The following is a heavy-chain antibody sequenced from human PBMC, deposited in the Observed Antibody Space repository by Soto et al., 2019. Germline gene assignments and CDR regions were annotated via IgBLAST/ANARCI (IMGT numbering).Heavy chain of an antibody. D-gene: IGHD3-9*01. CDR2: IYYSGST. Sequence: SETLSLTCTVSGGSISSGGYYWSWIRQHPGKGLEWIGYIYYSGSTYYNPSLKSRVTISVDTSKNQFSLKLSSVTAADTALYYCARGRTYDILTGIFDYWGQGTLVTVSS. CDR3: ARGRTYDILTGIFDY. V-gene: IGHV4-31*03. CDR1: GGSISSGGYY. J-gene: IGHJ4*02.